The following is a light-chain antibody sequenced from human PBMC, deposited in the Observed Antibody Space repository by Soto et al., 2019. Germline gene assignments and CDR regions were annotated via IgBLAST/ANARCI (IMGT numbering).Light chain of an antibody. J-gene: IGLJ1*01. Sequence: QSALTQPASVSGSPGQSITISCTGTSSDVGGYNYVSWYQQHPGKAPKLIIYEVTKRPSGVPDRFSGSKSGNTASLTVSGLQADDEADYYCNSYVGSNNYVFGTGTKVTVL. CDR2: EVT. V-gene: IGLV2-8*01. CDR1: SSDVGGYNY. CDR3: NSYVGSNNYV.